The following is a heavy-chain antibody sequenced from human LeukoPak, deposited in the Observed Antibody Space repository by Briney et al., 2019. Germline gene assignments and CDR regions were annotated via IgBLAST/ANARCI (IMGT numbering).Heavy chain of an antibody. V-gene: IGHV4-61*02. CDR1: GGSISSGSYY. CDR3: ARDPRAAAGTGFDY. Sequence: PSQTLSLTCTVSGGSISSGSYYWSWIRQPAGKGLEWIGRIYTSGSTNYNPSLKSRVTIPVDTSKNQFSLKLSSVTAADTAVYYCARDPRAAAGTGFDYWGQGTLVTVSS. J-gene: IGHJ4*02. CDR2: IYTSGST. D-gene: IGHD6-13*01.